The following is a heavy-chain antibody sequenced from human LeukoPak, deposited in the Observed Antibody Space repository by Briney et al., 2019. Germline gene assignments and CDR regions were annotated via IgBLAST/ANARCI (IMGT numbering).Heavy chain of an antibody. CDR3: ARDVGSGYSYGFDY. V-gene: IGHV1-2*06. D-gene: IGHD5-18*01. CDR1: GYTFTGYY. J-gene: IGHJ4*02. CDR2: INPNSGGT. Sequence: ASVKVSCKASGYTFTGYYMHWVRQAPGQGLEWMGRINPNSGGTNYAQKFQGRVTMTRDTSISTAYVELSRLRSDDTAVYYCARDVGSGYSYGFDYWGQGTLVTVSS.